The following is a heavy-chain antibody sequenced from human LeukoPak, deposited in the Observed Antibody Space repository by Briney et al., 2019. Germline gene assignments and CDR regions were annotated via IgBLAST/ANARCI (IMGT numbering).Heavy chain of an antibody. Sequence: SETLPLTCTVSGGSISSYYWSWIRQPPGGGLEWIGYIYYSGSTNYNPSLKSRVTISVDTSKNQFSLKLSSVTAADTAVYYCARLGGSYYGWFDPWGQGTLVTVSS. CDR3: ARLGGSYYGWFDP. J-gene: IGHJ5*02. CDR1: GGSISSYY. V-gene: IGHV4-59*08. D-gene: IGHD1-26*01. CDR2: IYYSGST.